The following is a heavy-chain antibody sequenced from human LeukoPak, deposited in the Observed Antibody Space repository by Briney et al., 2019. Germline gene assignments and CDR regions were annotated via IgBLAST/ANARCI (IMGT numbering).Heavy chain of an antibody. CDR3: ARDYSTSS. V-gene: IGHV3-21*01. D-gene: IGHD6-13*01. Sequence: GGSLRLSCAASGFTFSSYWMSWVRQAPGEGLEWVSSIDGSSSYIYYADSVKGRFAISRDNANNSLYLQMNSLRAEDTAVYYCARDYSTSSWGQGTLVTVSS. CDR1: GFTFSSYW. J-gene: IGHJ4*02. CDR2: IDGSSSYI.